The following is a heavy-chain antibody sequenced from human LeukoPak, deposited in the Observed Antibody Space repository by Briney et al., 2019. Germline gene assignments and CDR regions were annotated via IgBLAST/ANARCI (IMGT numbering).Heavy chain of an antibody. J-gene: IGHJ5*02. CDR2: ISAYNGNT. Sequence: ASVKVSCKASGYTFTSYGISGVRQAPGQGLEGMGWISAYNGNTNYAQKLQGRVTMTTDTSTSTAYMELRSLRSDDTAVYYCARAGSSWSFYDPWGQGTLVTVSS. CDR1: GYTFTSYG. CDR3: ARAGSSWSFYDP. D-gene: IGHD6-13*01. V-gene: IGHV1-18*01.